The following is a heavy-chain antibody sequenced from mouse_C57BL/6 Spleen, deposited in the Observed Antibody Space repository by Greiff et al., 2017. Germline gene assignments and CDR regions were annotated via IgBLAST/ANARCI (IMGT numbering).Heavy chain of an antibody. D-gene: IGHD1-1*01. CDR2: IRLKSDNYAT. J-gene: IGHJ1*03. CDR3: TRTSITTVVQRYFDV. CDR1: GFTFSNYW. V-gene: IGHV6-3*01. Sequence: DVHLVESGGGLVQPGGSMKLSCVASGFTFSNYWMNWVRQSPEKGLEWVAQIRLKSDNYATHYAESVKGRFTISRDDSKSSVYLQMNNLRAEDTGIYYCTRTSITTVVQRYFDVWGTGTTVTVSS.